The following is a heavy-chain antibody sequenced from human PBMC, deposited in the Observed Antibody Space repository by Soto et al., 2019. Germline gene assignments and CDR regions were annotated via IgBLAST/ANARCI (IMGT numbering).Heavy chain of an antibody. D-gene: IGHD3-9*01. Sequence: GGSLRLSCAGSGFTFTRHDMHWVRQPPGKGLEWVALISYDGKVKYYAESVKGRFTNSRDNSKNTLDLQMNSLTAEDTAVYYCAALEGFDGAAYYPLDYWGQGTLVTVSS. CDR2: ISYDGKVK. J-gene: IGHJ4*02. CDR3: AALEGFDGAAYYPLDY. V-gene: IGHV3-30*03. CDR1: GFTFTRHD.